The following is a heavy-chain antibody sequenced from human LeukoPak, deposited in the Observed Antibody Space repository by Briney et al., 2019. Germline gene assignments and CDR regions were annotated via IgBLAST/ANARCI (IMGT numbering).Heavy chain of an antibody. J-gene: IGHJ4*02. D-gene: IGHD3-10*01. Sequence: PSETLSLTCTVSGGSISSYYWSWIRQPAGKGLEWIGRIYTSGSTNYNPSLKSRVTISVDKSKNQFSLKLSSVTAADTAVYYCARYYGSGSTGGYFDYWVQGTLVTVSS. CDR3: ARYYGSGSTGGYFDY. CDR1: GGSISSYY. CDR2: IYTSGST. V-gene: IGHV4-4*07.